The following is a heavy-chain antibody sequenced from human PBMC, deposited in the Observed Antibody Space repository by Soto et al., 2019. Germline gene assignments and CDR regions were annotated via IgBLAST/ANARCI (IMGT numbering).Heavy chain of an antibody. CDR1: GFTFIDYF. CDR2: ISGSSDNI. D-gene: IGHD2-2*01. V-gene: IGHV3-11*06. J-gene: IGHJ5*02. CDR3: VRDSARIVVVPRVDGDNWLDP. Sequence: GGSLRLSCAASGFTFIDYFMSWIRQAPGKGLEWVSFISGSSDNIKYADSVKGRFTISRDNAKNSLYLQMNSLRAEDTAVYYCVRDSARIVVVPRVDGDNWLDPWGQGTLVTVSS.